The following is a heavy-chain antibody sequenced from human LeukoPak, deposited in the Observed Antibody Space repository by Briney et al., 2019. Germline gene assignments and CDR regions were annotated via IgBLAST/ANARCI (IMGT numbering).Heavy chain of an antibody. Sequence: SGTLSLTCSVSGGSISSHYWSWIRQPRGKALEWIGYIYHSGGNRYNPSLKSRVTISLDTSKNQLSLQLSSVTAADTAVYYCAKVGSYDSSGYYFSDWGQGTLVTVSS. D-gene: IGHD3-22*01. CDR2: IYHSGGN. J-gene: IGHJ4*02. CDR3: AKVGSYDSSGYYFSD. CDR1: GGSISSHY. V-gene: IGHV4-59*11.